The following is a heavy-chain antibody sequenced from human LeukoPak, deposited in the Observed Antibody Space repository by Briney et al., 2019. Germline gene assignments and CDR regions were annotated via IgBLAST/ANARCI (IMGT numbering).Heavy chain of an antibody. CDR1: GFTFSSYA. V-gene: IGHV3-23*01. Sequence: GGSLRLSCAASGFTFSSYAMSWVRQAPGKGLEWVSAIRGSGGSTYYADPVKGRFTISRDNSKNTLYLQMNSLRAEDTAVYYCAKPRMITFGGVIVPTTYYFDYWGQGTLVTVSS. CDR3: AKPRMITFGGVIVPTTYYFDY. CDR2: IRGSGGST. D-gene: IGHD3-16*02. J-gene: IGHJ4*02.